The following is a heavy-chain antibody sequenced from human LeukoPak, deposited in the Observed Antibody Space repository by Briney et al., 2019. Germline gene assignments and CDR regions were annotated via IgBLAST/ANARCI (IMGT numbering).Heavy chain of an antibody. CDR2: IYYSGST. CDR3: ARHTELRFLEWLFNDAFDI. CDR1: GGSISSSSYY. V-gene: IGHV4-39*01. Sequence: SETLSLTCTVSGGSISSSSYYWGWIRQPPGKGLEWIGSIYYSGSTYYNPSLKSRVTISVDTSKNQFSLKLSSVTAADTAVYYCARHTELRFLEWLFNDAFDIWGQGTMVTVSS. J-gene: IGHJ3*02. D-gene: IGHD3-3*01.